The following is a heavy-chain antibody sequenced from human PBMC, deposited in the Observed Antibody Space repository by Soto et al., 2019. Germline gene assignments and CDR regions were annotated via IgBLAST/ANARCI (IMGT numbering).Heavy chain of an antibody. CDR2: ISAYNGNT. V-gene: IGHV1-18*01. CDR3: ARDLKLAYCGGDCYETPDY. J-gene: IGHJ4*02. CDR1: GYTFTSYG. D-gene: IGHD2-21*02. Sequence: ASVKVSCKASGYTFTSYGISWVRQAPGQGLEWMGWISAYNGNTNYAQKLQGRVTMTTDTSTSTAYMELRSLRSDDTAVYYCARDLKLAYCGGDCYETPDYWGQGTLVTVSS.